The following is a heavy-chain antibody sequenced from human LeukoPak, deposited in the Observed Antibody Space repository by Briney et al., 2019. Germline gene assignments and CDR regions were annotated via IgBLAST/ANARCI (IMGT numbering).Heavy chain of an antibody. CDR2: IHYSGST. CDR1: GGSINSYY. V-gene: IGHV4-59*01. CDR3: ARALRYFDWYFDY. D-gene: IGHD3-9*01. J-gene: IGHJ4*02. Sequence: PSETLSLTCTVSGGSINSYYWSWIRQTPWKGLESIGYIHYSGSTNYNPSLRSRLTLSVDMSTNQLYLKMTSVTTADTAVYYCARALRYFDWYFDYWGQGTLVTVSS.